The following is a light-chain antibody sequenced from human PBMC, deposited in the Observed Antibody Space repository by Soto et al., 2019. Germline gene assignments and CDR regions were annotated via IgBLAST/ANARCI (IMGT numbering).Light chain of an antibody. CDR1: SSNIGSNT. Sequence: QRVLTQPPSASGTPGQRVTISCSGSSSNIGSNTVNWYQQLPGTAPKLLIYSNNQRPSGVPDRFSGSKSGTSASLAISGLQSEDEADYYCAAWDDSLNGHVVLGGGTKLTVL. J-gene: IGLJ2*01. CDR2: SNN. V-gene: IGLV1-44*01. CDR3: AAWDDSLNGHVV.